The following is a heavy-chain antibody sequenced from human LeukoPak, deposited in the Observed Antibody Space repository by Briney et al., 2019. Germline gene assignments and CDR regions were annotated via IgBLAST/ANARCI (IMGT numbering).Heavy chain of an antibody. CDR2: IWYDGSNK. V-gene: IGHV3-33*01. J-gene: IGHJ4*02. D-gene: IGHD6-19*01. CDR1: GFTFSSYG. CDR3: ARGYSSGWSYFDY. Sequence: GGSLRLSCAASGFTFSSYGMHWVRQAPGKGLEWVAVIWYDGSNKYYADSVKGRFTISRDNSKNTLYLQMNSLRAEDTAVYYCARGYSSGWSYFDYWGQGTLVTVSS.